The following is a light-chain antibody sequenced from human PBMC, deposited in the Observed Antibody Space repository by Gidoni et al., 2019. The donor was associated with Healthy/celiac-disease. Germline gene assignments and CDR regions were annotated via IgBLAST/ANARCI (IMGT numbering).Light chain of an antibody. CDR3: GTWDSSLSAGL. CDR2: DNN. CDR1: SSNIGNNY. J-gene: IGLJ2*01. Sequence: QSVLTPPPSVSAAPVQKVTISCSGSSSNIGNNYVSWYQQLPRTAPKLLIYDNNKRPSGIPDRFSGSKSGTSATLGITGLQTGDEADYYCGTWDSSLSAGLFGGGTKLTVL. V-gene: IGLV1-51*01.